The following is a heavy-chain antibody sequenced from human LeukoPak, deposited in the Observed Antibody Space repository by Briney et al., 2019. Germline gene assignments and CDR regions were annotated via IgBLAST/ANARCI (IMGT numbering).Heavy chain of an antibody. CDR1: GESIRSTTF. V-gene: IGHV4-39*01. J-gene: IGHJ5*02. CDR2: TSHAGIS. D-gene: IGHD6-13*01. CDR3: ARRGGHSWDVGNWFDP. Sequence: PSETPSLTCSVSGESIRSTTFWGWIRQSPGMGLEWIASTSHAGISYYNPSLSSRVTVSADSSKNQFSLRLSSVTAADTAVYYCARRGGHSWDVGNWFDPWGQGTPVTVSS.